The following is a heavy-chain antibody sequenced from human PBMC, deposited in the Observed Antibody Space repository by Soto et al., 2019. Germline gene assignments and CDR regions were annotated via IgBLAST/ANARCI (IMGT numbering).Heavy chain of an antibody. CDR2: IKQDGSEK. J-gene: IGHJ6*02. CDR1: GFTFSSYW. Sequence: GGSLILSCAASGFTFSSYWMSWVRQAPGKGLEWVANIKQDGSEKYYVDSVKGRFTISRDNAKNSLYLQMNSLRAEDTAVYYCARDTSGSYYYYYGMDVWGQGTTVTVSS. CDR3: ARDTSGSYYYYYGMDV. V-gene: IGHV3-7*01. D-gene: IGHD1-26*01.